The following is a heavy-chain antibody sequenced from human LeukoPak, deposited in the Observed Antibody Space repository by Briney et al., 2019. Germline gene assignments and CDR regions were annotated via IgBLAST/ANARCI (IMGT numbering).Heavy chain of an antibody. CDR2: ISAYNGNT. D-gene: IGHD2-2*01. V-gene: IGHV1-18*01. CDR3: ARAQDIVVVPAARGWFDP. CDR1: GYTFTNYG. J-gene: IGHJ5*02. Sequence: ASVKVSCKTSGYTFTNYGISWVRQAPGQGLEWMGWISAYNGNTNYAQKLQGRVTMTTDTSTSTAYMELRSLRSDDTAVYYCARAQDIVVVPAARGWFDPWGQGTLVTVSS.